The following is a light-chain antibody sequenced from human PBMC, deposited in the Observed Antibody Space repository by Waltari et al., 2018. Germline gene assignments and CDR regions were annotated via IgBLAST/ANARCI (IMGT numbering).Light chain of an antibody. V-gene: IGLV3-27*01. J-gene: IGLJ1*01. CDR3: YSTTDNNLGV. CDR1: ILPKKY. Sequence: SSELTQPSSVSVSPGQTARTPCPGDILPKKYTRWFQQKPGQAPVLVLYQDSARPSGIPERFSGSSSGTTVTLTISGAQVEDEADYYCYSTTDNNLGVFGPGTRVTVL. CDR2: QDS.